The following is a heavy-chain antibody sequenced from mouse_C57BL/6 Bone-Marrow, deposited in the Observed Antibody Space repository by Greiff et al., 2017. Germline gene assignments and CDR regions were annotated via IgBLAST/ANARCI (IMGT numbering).Heavy chain of an antibody. J-gene: IGHJ3*01. V-gene: IGHV1-81*01. CDR2: IYPRSGNT. Sequence: QVQLQQSGAELARPGASVKLSCKASGYTFTSYGISWVKQRTGQGLEWIGEIYPRSGNTYYNEKFKGKATLTADKSSSTAYMELRSLTSEDSAVYFCARFAYSGPYWGQAPLVTVSA. CDR1: GYTFTSYG. CDR3: ARFAYSGPY. D-gene: IGHD2-12*01.